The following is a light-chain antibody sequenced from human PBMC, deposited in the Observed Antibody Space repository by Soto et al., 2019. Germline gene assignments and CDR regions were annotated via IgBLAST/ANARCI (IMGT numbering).Light chain of an antibody. CDR1: SNDVGGHNY. CDR2: NVY. J-gene: IGLJ2*01. V-gene: IGLV2-11*01. CDR3: CSYADSLTFV. Sequence: QSALTQPRSVSGSPGQSVSISCTGTSNDVGGHNYVSWYQHHPGKAPKLIIYNVYERPSGVPDRFSGSKSGNTASLTISGLQAEDEADYLCCSYADSLTFVFGGGTKLTVL.